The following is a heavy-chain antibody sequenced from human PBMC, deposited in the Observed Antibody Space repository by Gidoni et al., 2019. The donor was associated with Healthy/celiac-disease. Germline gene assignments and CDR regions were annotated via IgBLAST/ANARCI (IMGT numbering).Heavy chain of an antibody. CDR1: GYSFTSYW. CDR2: IYPGDSDT. D-gene: IGHD3-22*01. J-gene: IGHJ3*02. Sequence: EVQLVQSGAEVKKPGESLKISCKGSGYSFTSYWIGWVRQMPGKGLEWMGIIYPGDSDTRYSPSFQGQVTISADKSISTAYLQWSSLKASDTAMYYCARSGLGDYYDSSGYSLDAFDIWGQGTMVTVSS. CDR3: ARSGLGDYYDSSGYSLDAFDI. V-gene: IGHV5-51*01.